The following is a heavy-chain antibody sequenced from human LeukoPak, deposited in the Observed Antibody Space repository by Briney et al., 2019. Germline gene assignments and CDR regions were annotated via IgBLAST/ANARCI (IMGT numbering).Heavy chain of an antibody. D-gene: IGHD3-10*01. V-gene: IGHV3-33*01. CDR2: IWYDGSDI. Sequence: GRSLRLSCAASGFIFSTYGMHWVRQAPGKGLEWVAVIWYDGSDIYYADSVKGRFTISRDNSKNTLYLQVNSLRAEDTAVYYCARDLSMVRGPLDYWGQGTLATVSS. CDR1: GFIFSTYG. J-gene: IGHJ4*02. CDR3: ARDLSMVRGPLDY.